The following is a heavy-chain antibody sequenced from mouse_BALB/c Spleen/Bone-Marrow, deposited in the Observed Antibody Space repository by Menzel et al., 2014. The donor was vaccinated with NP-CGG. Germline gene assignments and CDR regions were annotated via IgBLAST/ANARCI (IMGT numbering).Heavy chain of an antibody. CDR1: GISITTGNYR. V-gene: IGHV3-5*02. CDR2: IYYSGTI. J-gene: IGHJ2*01. Sequence: EVMLVESGPGLVKPSQTVSLTCTVTGISITTGNYRWSWIRQFPGNKLEWIGYIYYSGTITYNPSLTSRTTITRDTSKNQFFLEMNSLTTEDTATYYCARELYYFDYWGQGTTLTVSS. CDR3: ARELYYFDY.